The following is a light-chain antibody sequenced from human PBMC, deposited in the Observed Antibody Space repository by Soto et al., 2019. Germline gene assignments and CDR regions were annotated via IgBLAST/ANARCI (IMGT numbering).Light chain of an antibody. CDR3: QSYDNSLRV. J-gene: IGLJ2*01. CDR2: GNS. Sequence: QSVLTQPPSVSGAPGQRVTISCTGSGSNIGAGYDVHWYQQLPGTAPKLLIYGNSNRPSGVPDRFSGSKSGTSASLAITGLQAEDEADYYCQSYDNSLRVFGGGTKLTVL. V-gene: IGLV1-40*01. CDR1: GSNIGAGYD.